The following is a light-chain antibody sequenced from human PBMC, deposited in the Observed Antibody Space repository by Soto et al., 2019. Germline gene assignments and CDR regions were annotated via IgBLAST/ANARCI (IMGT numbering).Light chain of an antibody. CDR2: DVS. V-gene: IGLV2-14*01. CDR3: SSYTSSSSVV. J-gene: IGLJ2*01. Sequence: ALTQPASVSGSPGQSLTISCTGTSSDVGGYNYVSWYQQHPGKAPKLMIYDVSNRPSGVSNRFSGSKSGNTASLTISGLQAEDEADYYCSSYTSSSSVVFGGGTKLTVL. CDR1: SSDVGGYNY.